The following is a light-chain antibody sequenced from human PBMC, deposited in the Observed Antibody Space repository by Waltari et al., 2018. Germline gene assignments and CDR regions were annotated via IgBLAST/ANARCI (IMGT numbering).Light chain of an antibody. V-gene: IGLV3-21*04. Sequence: YVVTQPPSVSVAPGKTATLTCGGENIESKSVTWYQQKPGQAPVLVIFYDSDRPSWIPERFSGSNSGNTATLTISWVEAGDEADYHCQVWDDTTNSGVFGGGTRLTVL. CDR3: QVWDDTTNSGV. J-gene: IGLJ3*02. CDR1: NIESKS. CDR2: YDS.